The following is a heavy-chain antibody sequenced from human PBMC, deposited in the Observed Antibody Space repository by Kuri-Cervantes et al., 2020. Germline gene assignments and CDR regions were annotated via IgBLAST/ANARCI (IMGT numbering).Heavy chain of an antibody. CDR3: ARVWPHAYQLLIRYHPYYGMDV. Sequence: GESLKISCAASGFTFSSYAMSWVRQAPGKGLEWVSYISGSSRTIYYADSVKGRFTISRDNAKNSLYLQMNSLRDEDTAVYYCARVWPHAYQLLIRYHPYYGMDVWGQGTTVTVSS. J-gene: IGHJ6*02. CDR2: ISGSSRTI. D-gene: IGHD2-2*01. CDR1: GFTFSSYA. V-gene: IGHV3-48*02.